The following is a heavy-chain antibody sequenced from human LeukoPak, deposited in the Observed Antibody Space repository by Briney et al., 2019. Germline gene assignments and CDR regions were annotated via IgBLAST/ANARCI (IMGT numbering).Heavy chain of an antibody. CDR1: GGSFSGYY. V-gene: IGHV4-34*01. D-gene: IGHD5-12*01. J-gene: IGHJ4*02. CDR3: ARDGDSGYER. CDR2: INHSGST. Sequence: SETLSLTCAVYGGSFSGYYWSWIRQPPGKGLEWIGEINHSGSTNYNPSLKSRVTISVDTSKNQFSLKLSSVTAADTAVYYCARDGDSGYERWGQGTLVTVSS.